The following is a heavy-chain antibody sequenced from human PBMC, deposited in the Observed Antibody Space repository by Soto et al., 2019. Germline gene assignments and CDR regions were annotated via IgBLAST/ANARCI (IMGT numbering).Heavy chain of an antibody. Sequence: QLQLQESGPGLVKPSETLSLTCTVSGGSISSSSYYWGWIRQPPGKGLEWIGSIYYSGSTYYNPSLKSRVTISVDTSKNQFSLKLSSVTAADTAVYYCASRGAYYGSGVAYWGQGTLVTVSS. CDR1: GGSISSSSYY. CDR2: IYYSGST. CDR3: ASRGAYYGSGVAY. D-gene: IGHD3-10*01. J-gene: IGHJ4*02. V-gene: IGHV4-39*01.